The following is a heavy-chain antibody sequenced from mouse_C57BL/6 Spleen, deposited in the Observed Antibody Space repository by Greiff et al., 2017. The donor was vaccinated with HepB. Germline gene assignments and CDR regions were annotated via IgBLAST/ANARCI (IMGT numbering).Heavy chain of an antibody. Sequence: VQLQESGAELVRPGTSVKVSCKASGYAFTNYLIEWVKQRPGQGLEWIGVINPGSGGTNYNEKFKGKATLTADKSSSTAYMQLSSLTSADSAVYFCAREFSHYYGSSYGYFDVWGTGTTVTVSS. CDR2: INPGSGGT. V-gene: IGHV1-54*01. CDR3: AREFSHYYGSSYGYFDV. D-gene: IGHD1-1*01. CDR1: GYAFTNYL. J-gene: IGHJ1*03.